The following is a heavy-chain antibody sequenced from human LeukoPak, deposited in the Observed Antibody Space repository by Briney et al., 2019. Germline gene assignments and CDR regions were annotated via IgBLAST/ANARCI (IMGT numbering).Heavy chain of an antibody. CDR2: ISYDGSNK. V-gene: IGHV3-30*04. Sequence: GGSLTLSCAASGFTFRSYAMHWVRQAPGKGLEWVALISYDGSNKYYADSVKGRFTISRDNSKNTLYLQMNSLRAEDTAVYYCAKDPFFDYWGQGTLVTVSS. CDR1: GFTFRSYA. CDR3: AKDPFFDY. J-gene: IGHJ4*02.